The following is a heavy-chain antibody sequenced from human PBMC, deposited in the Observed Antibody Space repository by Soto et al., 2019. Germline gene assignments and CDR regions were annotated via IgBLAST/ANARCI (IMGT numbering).Heavy chain of an antibody. CDR3: ARDGNDFWSGTNWFAP. J-gene: IGHJ5*02. V-gene: IGHV1-3*01. CDR2: INAGNGNT. D-gene: IGHD3-3*01. Sequence: VQLVQSGAEVRKPGASVKLSCKASGYTFIGYAMHWVRQAPGQRLEWMGWINAGNGNTKYSQNFQGRVTITRDTSATTAYMELSSLTSEDTAVYYCARDGNDFWSGTNWFAPWGQGTLVTVSS. CDR1: GYTFIGYA.